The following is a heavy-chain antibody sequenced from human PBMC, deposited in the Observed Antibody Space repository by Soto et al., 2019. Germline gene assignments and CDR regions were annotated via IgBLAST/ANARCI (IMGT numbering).Heavy chain of an antibody. CDR1: GGSFSSYA. CDR3: AGITIFGVVIPSANYYYYYGMDV. V-gene: IGHV1-69*13. Sequence: GASVKVSCKASGGSFSSYAISWVRQAPGQGLERIGGIIPIFGTANYAQKFQGRVTITADESTSTAYMELSSLRSEDTAVYYCAGITIFGVVIPSANYYYYYGMDVWGQGTTVTVSS. J-gene: IGHJ6*02. CDR2: IIPIFGTA. D-gene: IGHD3-3*01.